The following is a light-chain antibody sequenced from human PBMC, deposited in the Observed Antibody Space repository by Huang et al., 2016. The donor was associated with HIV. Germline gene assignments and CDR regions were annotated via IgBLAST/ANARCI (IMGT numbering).Light chain of an antibody. J-gene: IGKJ4*01. CDR1: QSVNTF. Sequence: EIVLTQSPATLSLSPGERATLSCRASQSVNTFLAWYQQKPGQAPRILIDDAANRATGIPDRFSGSGSGTDFTLTISSLEPEDFAVYYCQQRSNRPLTFGGGTKVEIK. CDR2: DAA. CDR3: QQRSNRPLT. V-gene: IGKV3-11*01.